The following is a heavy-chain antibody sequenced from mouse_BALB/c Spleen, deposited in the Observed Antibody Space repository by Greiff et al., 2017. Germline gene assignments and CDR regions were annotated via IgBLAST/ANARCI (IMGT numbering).Heavy chain of an antibody. D-gene: IGHD2-4*01. J-gene: IGHJ4*01. V-gene: IGHV1S81*02. Sequence: QVQLQQSGAELVKPGASVKLSCKASGYTFTSYWMHWVKQRPGQGLEWIGEINPSNGRTNYNEKFKSKATLTVDKSSSTAYMQLSSLTSEDSAVYYCARSTMITRMDYWGQGTSVTVSS. CDR2: INPSNGRT. CDR1: GYTFTSYW. CDR3: ARSTMITRMDY.